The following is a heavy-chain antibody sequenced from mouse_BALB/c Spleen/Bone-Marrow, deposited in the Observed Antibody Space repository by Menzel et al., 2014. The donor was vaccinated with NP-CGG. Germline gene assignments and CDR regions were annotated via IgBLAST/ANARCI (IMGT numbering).Heavy chain of an antibody. CDR3: ARRYYGSSFSYFDY. CDR1: GFTFSSFG. CDR2: ISSGSSTI. J-gene: IGHJ2*01. D-gene: IGHD1-1*01. Sequence: EVQRVESGGGLVQPGGSRKLSCAASGFTFSSFGMHWVRQAPEKGLEWVAYISSGSSTIYYTDTVKGRFTISGDNPKNTLFLQMTSLRSEDTAMYYCARRYYGSSFSYFDYWGQGTTLTVSS. V-gene: IGHV5-17*02.